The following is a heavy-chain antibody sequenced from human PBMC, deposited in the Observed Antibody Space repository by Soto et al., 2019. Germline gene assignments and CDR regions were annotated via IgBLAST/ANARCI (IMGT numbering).Heavy chain of an antibody. CDR1: GYSFTSYW. J-gene: IGHJ6*02. D-gene: IGHD3-22*01. V-gene: IGHV5-51*01. CDR3: ARITYYYDSSGYPWGMDV. Sequence: GESRKISCKGSGYSFTSYWIGWVRQMPGKGLEWMGIIYPGDSDTRYSPSFQGQVTISADKSISTAYLQWSSLKASDTAMYYCARITYYYDSSGYPWGMDVWGQGTTVTVSS. CDR2: IYPGDSDT.